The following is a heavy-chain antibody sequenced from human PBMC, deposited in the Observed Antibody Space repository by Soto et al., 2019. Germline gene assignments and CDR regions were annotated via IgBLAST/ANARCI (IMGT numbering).Heavy chain of an antibody. Sequence: PSETLSLTCTVSGGSVSSGSYYRSWIRQPPGKGLEWIGYIYYSGSTNYNPSLKSRVTISVDTSKNQFSLKLSSVTAADTAVYYCARVVWGSVDYWGQGTLVTVSS. CDR1: GGSVSSGSYY. CDR3: ARVVWGSVDY. J-gene: IGHJ4*02. D-gene: IGHD3-16*01. V-gene: IGHV4-61*01. CDR2: IYYSGST.